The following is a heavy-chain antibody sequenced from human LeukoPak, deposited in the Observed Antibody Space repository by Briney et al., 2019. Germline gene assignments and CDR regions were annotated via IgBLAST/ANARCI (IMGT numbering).Heavy chain of an antibody. CDR2: ISGSGGST. Sequence: GGSLRLSCAASGFTFSSYAMIWVRQAPGKGLEWVLAISGSGGSTYYADSVKGRFTISRDNSKNTLYLQMNSLRAEDTAVYYCAKDEQQLVRGRGYFDYWGQGTLVTVSS. CDR1: GFTFSSYA. D-gene: IGHD6-13*01. CDR3: AKDEQQLVRGRGYFDY. J-gene: IGHJ4*02. V-gene: IGHV3-23*01.